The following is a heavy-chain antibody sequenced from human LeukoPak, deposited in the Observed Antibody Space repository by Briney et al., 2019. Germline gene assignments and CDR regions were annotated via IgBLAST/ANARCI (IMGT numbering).Heavy chain of an antibody. J-gene: IGHJ5*02. CDR1: GGSISSGTYY. Sequence: SETLSLTCTVSGGSISSGTYYWSWIRQHPDTGLEWIAYVFYSGSTYYNPSLKSRVTISVDTSKSQFSLKLSSVTAADTAVYYCARRTGNPQTTGIWFDPWGQGTRVTVSA. CDR3: ARRTGNPQTTGIWFDP. V-gene: IGHV4-31*03. D-gene: IGHD1-1*01. CDR2: VFYSGST.